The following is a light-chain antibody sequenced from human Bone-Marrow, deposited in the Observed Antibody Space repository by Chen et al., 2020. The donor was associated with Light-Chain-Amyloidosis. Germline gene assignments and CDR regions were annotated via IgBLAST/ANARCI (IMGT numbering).Light chain of an antibody. Sequence: SYELTQPPSVSVSPGQTARITCSGDDLPTKYAYWYQQKPGQAPVLVIHRDTERPSGMSERFSCSSSGTTATLTISAVQAEDEADYHCQSADSSGTYEGIFGGGTKLTGL. CDR1: DLPTKY. V-gene: IGLV3-25*03. CDR3: QSADSSGTYEGI. CDR2: RDT. J-gene: IGLJ2*01.